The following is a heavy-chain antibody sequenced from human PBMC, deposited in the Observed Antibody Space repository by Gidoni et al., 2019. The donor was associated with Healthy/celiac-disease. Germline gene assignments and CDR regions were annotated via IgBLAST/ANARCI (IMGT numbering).Heavy chain of an antibody. D-gene: IGHD1-26*01. V-gene: IGHV3-30*07. J-gene: IGHJ4*02. Sequence: YGDSVKGRFTISRDNSKNTLYLQMNSLRAEDTAVYYCARDMAGGSYQPFDYWGQGTLVTVSS. CDR3: ARDMAGGSYQPFDY.